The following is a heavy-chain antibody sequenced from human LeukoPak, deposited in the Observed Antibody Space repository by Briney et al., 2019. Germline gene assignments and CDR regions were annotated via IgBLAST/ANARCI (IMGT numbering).Heavy chain of an antibody. CDR1: GYTFTSNY. CDR3: ARDLGVFIAAAGTFFDY. Sequence: ASVKVSCKASGYTFTSNYIHWVRQAPGQGLEWMGWITAYNGNTNTIYTQKLQGRVTMTTDTSTSTAYMELRSLRSDDTPVYYCARDLGVFIAAAGTFFDYWGQGTLVTVSS. V-gene: IGHV1-18*04. D-gene: IGHD6-13*01. J-gene: IGHJ4*02. CDR2: ITAYNGNT.